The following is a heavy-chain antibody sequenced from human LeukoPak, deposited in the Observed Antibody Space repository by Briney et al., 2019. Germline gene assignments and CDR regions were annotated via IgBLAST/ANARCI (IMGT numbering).Heavy chain of an antibody. D-gene: IGHD6-13*01. CDR3: AKETVRFFYKQQLVHDAFDI. CDR1: GYTFTSYD. V-gene: IGHV1-8*01. J-gene: IGHJ3*02. CDR2: MNPNSGNT. Sequence: ASVKVSCKASGYTFTSYDINWVRQATGQGLEWMGWMNPNSGNTGYAQKFQGRVTMTRNTSISTAYMELSSLRSEDTALYYCAKETVRFFYKQQLVHDAFDIWGQGTMVTVSS.